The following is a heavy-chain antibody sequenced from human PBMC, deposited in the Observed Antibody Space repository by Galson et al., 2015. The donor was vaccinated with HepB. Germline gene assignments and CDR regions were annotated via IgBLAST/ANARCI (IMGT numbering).Heavy chain of an antibody. J-gene: IGHJ6*02. D-gene: IGHD3-3*01. CDR3: ASETVYDFWSGYYYYYYGMDV. CDR2: IIPIFGTA. V-gene: IGHV1-69*13. Sequence: SVKVSCKASEGTFSSYAISWVRQAPGQGLEWMGGIIPIFGTANYAQKFQGRVTITADESTSTAYMELSSLRSEDTAVYYCASETVYDFWSGYYYYYYGMDVWGQGTTVTVSS. CDR1: EGTFSSYA.